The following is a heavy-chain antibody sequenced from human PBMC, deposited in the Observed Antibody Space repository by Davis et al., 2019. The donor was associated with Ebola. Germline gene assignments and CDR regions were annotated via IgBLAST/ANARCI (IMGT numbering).Heavy chain of an antibody. CDR1: GFVFSSYV. V-gene: IGHV3-7*03. Sequence: GGSLRLSCEASGFVFSSYVMHWVRQAPGKGLEWVANIKPDGSEKYYVDSVRGRFTISRDNAKNSLYLQMNSLRAEDTAVYYCARDLYNYGWNWFDPWGQGTLVTVSS. CDR2: IKPDGSEK. CDR3: ARDLYNYGWNWFDP. D-gene: IGHD5-18*01. J-gene: IGHJ5*02.